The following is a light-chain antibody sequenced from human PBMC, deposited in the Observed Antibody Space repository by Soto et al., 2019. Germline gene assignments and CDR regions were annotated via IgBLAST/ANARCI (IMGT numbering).Light chain of an antibody. CDR2: DAS. CDR1: QSISSW. J-gene: IGKJ5*01. Sequence: DIQMTQSPSTLSASVGDRVTITCRASQSISSWLSWYQQKPGKAPKLLIYDASSLESGVPSRFSGSGSGTEFTLTISSLQPDDFAVYYCQQYGSSPTFGQGTRLEIK. V-gene: IGKV1-5*01. CDR3: QQYGSSPT.